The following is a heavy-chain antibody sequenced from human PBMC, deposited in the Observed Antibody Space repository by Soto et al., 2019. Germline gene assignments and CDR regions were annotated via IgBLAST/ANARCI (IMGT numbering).Heavy chain of an antibody. CDR2: IYSSGGT. CDR1: GFTVSNKY. CDR3: ARNPPGIAASGSYN. Sequence: DVQLEESGGGLIQPGGSLRLSCAVSGFTVSNKYMSWVRQAPGKGLEWVSLIYSSGGTKYADFVRGRFTISRDNSKNTLHLQMNSLTVEDTAVYYCARNPPGIAASGSYNWGQGTLVTVSS. V-gene: IGHV3-53*01. D-gene: IGHD6-13*01. J-gene: IGHJ4*02.